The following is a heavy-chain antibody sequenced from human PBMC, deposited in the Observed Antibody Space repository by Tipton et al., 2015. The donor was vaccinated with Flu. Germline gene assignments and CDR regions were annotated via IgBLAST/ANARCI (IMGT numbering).Heavy chain of an antibody. CDR1: GFTFDDYA. V-gene: IGHV3-9*01. CDR2: INWNSDSI. J-gene: IGHJ5*02. CDR3: TKDMARRAARFDDWDWFDP. Sequence: SLRLSCAASGFTFDDYAMHWVRQATGKGLEWVSGINWNSDSIGYADSVKGRFTISRDNAKNSLYLQMNSLRAEDTALYYCTKDMARRAARFDDWDWFDPWGQGTLVTVSS. D-gene: IGHD6-6*01.